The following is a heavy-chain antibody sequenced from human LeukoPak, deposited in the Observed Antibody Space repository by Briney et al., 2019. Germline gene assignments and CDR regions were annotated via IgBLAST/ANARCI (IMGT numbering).Heavy chain of an antibody. Sequence: GGSLRLSCAASGFTFSSYGMHWVRQAPGKGLEWVTFIRYDGSNKYYADSVKGRFTISRDNSKNTLYLEVISLTAEDTAVYYCAKDDAWLRFGEWSQGTLVTVSS. CDR2: IRYDGSNK. J-gene: IGHJ4*02. CDR1: GFTFSSYG. V-gene: IGHV3-30*02. D-gene: IGHD3-10*01. CDR3: AKDDAWLRFGE.